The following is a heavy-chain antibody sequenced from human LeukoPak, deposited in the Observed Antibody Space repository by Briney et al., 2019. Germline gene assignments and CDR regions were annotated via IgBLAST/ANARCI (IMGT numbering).Heavy chain of an antibody. Sequence: GGSLRLSCAASGFTFSSYGMHWVRQAPGKGLEWVAFIRYDGSNKYYADSVKGRFTISRDNSKNTLYLQMNSLRAEDTAVYYCAKGYCSSTSCFYAFDIWGQGTMVTVSS. CDR1: GFTFSSYG. J-gene: IGHJ3*02. CDR2: IRYDGSNK. CDR3: AKGYCSSTSCFYAFDI. V-gene: IGHV3-30*02. D-gene: IGHD2-2*01.